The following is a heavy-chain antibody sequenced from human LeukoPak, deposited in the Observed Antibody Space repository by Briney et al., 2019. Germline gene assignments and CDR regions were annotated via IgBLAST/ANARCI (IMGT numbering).Heavy chain of an antibody. V-gene: IGHV3-11*01. Sequence: GGSLRLSCAGSGFTFSDYYMSWIRQAPGKGLEWVSHIGRSGSSIYYADSVKGRFTISRDNAKNSLYLQMNSLRAEDTAVYYCARVGYYYYMDVWGKGTTVTVSS. CDR3: ARVGYYYYMDV. J-gene: IGHJ6*03. CDR1: GFTFSDYY. CDR2: IGRSGSSI.